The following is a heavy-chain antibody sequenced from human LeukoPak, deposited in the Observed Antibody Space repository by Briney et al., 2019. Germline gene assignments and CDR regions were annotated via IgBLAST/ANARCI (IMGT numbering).Heavy chain of an antibody. CDR3: ARAPEYGLYYFDY. CDR1: GGSISSGSYY. V-gene: IGHV4-39*07. J-gene: IGHJ4*02. D-gene: IGHD1-14*01. CDR2: IYYSGST. Sequence: SEALSLTCTVSGGSISSGSYYWGWLRQPPGTGLEWIGNIYYSGSTYYNPSLKSRVIISVDTSKNQFSLKLTSVTAADTAVYYCARAPEYGLYYFDYWGQGTLVTVSS.